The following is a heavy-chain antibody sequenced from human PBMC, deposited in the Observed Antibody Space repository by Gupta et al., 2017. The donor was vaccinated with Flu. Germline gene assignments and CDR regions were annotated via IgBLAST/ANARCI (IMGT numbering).Heavy chain of an antibody. CDR2: IYPGDSDT. CDR3: ARQSWGSGSSRSWFDP. CDR1: GYSFTSYW. D-gene: IGHD1-26*01. Sequence: EVQLVQSGAEVKKPGESLKISCKGSGYSFTSYWIGWVRQMPGKGLEWMGIIYPGDSDTRYSPSFQGQVTISADKSISTAYLQWSSLKASDTAMYYCARQSWGSGSSRSWFDPWGQGTLVTVSS. J-gene: IGHJ5*02. V-gene: IGHV5-51*01.